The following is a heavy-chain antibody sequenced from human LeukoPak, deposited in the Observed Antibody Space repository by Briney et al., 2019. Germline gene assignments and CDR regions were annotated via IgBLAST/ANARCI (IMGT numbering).Heavy chain of an antibody. CDR2: ISYDGNKK. CDR3: AREHMAAAGANWFDP. Sequence: GRSLRLSCTASGFTFSNYAMHWVRQAPGKGLEWVAIISYDGNKKYYADSVKGRFTISRDNSKNTLYLQINSLRPDDTAVHYCAREHMAAAGANWFDPWGQGTLVTVSS. CDR1: GFTFSNYA. V-gene: IGHV3-30*04. J-gene: IGHJ5*02. D-gene: IGHD6-13*01.